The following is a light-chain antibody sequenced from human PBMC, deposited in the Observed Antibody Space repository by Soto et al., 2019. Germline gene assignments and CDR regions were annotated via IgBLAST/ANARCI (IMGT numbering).Light chain of an antibody. CDR2: AAS. CDR1: QSLGSN. CDR3: QQYNDWPLT. Sequence: VMTQSPATLSVSPGDTATLSCRASQSLGSNLAWYQQKPAQAPRLLIFAASTRATGVPARFSGSGSATEFSLTISSLQSEDFAVYFCQQYNDWPLTFGQGTKVEI. V-gene: IGKV3-15*01. J-gene: IGKJ1*01.